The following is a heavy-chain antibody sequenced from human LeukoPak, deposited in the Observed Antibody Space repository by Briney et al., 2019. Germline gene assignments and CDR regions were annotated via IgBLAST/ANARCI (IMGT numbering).Heavy chain of an antibody. V-gene: IGHV1-69*06. CDR2: IIPIFGTA. J-gene: IGHJ4*02. D-gene: IGHD5-18*01. CDR1: GGTFISYA. Sequence: GSSVKVSCKASGGTFISYAISWVRQAPGQGLEWMGGIIPIFGTANYAQKFQGRVTITADKSTSTAYMELSSLRSEDTAVYYCASAAFFDSYGKFPFDYWGQGTLVTVSS. CDR3: ASAAFFDSYGKFPFDY.